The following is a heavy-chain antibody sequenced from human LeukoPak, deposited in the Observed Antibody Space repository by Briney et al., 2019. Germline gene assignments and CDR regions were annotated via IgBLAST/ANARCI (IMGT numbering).Heavy chain of an antibody. D-gene: IGHD3-3*01. CDR2: MNPNSGNT. Sequence: GASVKVSCKASGYTFTSYDINWVRQATGQGLEWMGWMNPNSGNTGYAQKFQGRVTMTRNTSISTAYMELSGLRSEDTAVYYCARGRDTIFGVVIIGYYYYYYMDVWGKGTTVTVPS. V-gene: IGHV1-8*01. CDR1: GYTFTSYD. J-gene: IGHJ6*03. CDR3: ARGRDTIFGVVIIGYYYYYYMDV.